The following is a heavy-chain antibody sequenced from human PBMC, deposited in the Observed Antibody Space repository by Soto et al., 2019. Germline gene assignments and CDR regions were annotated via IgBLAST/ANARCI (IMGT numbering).Heavy chain of an antibody. D-gene: IGHD3-10*01. CDR2: VSGSGANT. CDR1: GFTFSSYA. CDR3: AKKPASGSYFDY. V-gene: IGHV3-23*01. Sequence: GGSLRLSCAASGFTFSSYAMSWVRQAPGRGLEWVSGVSGSGANTYYADSVKGRFTISRDSSKSTLYLQMNSLRAEDTAVYYCAKKPASGSYFDYWGQGTLVTVSS. J-gene: IGHJ4*02.